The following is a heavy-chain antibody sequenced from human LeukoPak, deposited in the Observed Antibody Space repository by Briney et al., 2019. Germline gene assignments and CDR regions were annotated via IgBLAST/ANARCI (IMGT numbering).Heavy chain of an antibody. CDR1: GGSFTSYH. CDR2: LFSNENT. Sequence: SETLSLTCTVPGGSFTSYHWSWIRQPAGKGLEWIGRLFSNENTYYNPPLKSRVTMSVDTSKKQFSLKLTSVTAADTAVYYCARERSERGLIDYWGQGTLVTVSS. CDR3: ARERSERGLIDY. D-gene: IGHD3-10*01. J-gene: IGHJ4*02. V-gene: IGHV4-4*07.